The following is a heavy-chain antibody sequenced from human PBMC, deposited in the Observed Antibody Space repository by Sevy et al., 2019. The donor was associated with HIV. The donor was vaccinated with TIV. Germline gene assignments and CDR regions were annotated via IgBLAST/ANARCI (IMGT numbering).Heavy chain of an antibody. D-gene: IGHD3-22*01. CDR3: AKVSYYYGSSGYYKGIFDY. CDR2: ISGSGGST. J-gene: IGHJ4*02. Sequence: GGSLRLSCAASGFTFSSYAMSWVRQAPGKGLEWVSAISGSGGSTYYADSVKGRFTISRDNSKNTLYLQMNSLRAEDTDLYYCAKVSYYYGSSGYYKGIFDYWGQGTLVTVSS. V-gene: IGHV3-23*01. CDR1: GFTFSSYA.